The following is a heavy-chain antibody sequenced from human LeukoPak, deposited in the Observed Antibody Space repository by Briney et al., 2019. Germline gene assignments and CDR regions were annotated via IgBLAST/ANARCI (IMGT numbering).Heavy chain of an antibody. CDR2: IIPIFGTA. Sequence: ASVKVSCKPSGGTFSSYAISWVRQAPGQGLEWMGRIIPIFGTANYAQKFQGRVTITTDESTSTAYMELSSLRSEDTAVYYCAREDYYGSGSYQEGIAYWGRGTLVTVSS. J-gene: IGHJ4*02. V-gene: IGHV1-69*05. CDR3: AREDYYGSGSYQEGIAY. D-gene: IGHD3-10*01. CDR1: GGTFSSYA.